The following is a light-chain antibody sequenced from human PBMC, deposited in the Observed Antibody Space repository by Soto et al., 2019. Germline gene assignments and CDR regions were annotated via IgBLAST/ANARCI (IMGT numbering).Light chain of an antibody. CDR2: GAS. CDR1: QSVSSTY. CDR3: QQYGDSRT. Sequence: EIVLTQSPGTLSLSPGERATLSCRASQSVSSTYLAWYQQKPGQAPRLLIYGASSRATGIPDRFSGSASGTAFTLTINGPEPEDFAIYYCQQYGDSRTFGQGTKLEIK. J-gene: IGKJ2*01. V-gene: IGKV3-20*01.